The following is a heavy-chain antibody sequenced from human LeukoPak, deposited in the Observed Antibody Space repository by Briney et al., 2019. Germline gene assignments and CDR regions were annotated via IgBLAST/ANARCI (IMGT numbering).Heavy chain of an antibody. J-gene: IGHJ6*04. Sequence: SGGSLRLSCAACGFTFSSYIGKGLRMPPERRVERGTYISSSSSTIYYADSVKGRFTIPRDNDKNSLYLQMNSLRAEDTAVYYCAEVGITMIGGVWGKGTTVTISS. CDR3: AEVGITMIGGV. CDR1: GFTFSSYI. V-gene: IGHV3-48*04. D-gene: IGHD3-10*02. CDR2: ISSSSSTI.